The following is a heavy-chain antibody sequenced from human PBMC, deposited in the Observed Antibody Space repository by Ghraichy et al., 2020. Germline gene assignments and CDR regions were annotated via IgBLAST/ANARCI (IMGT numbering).Heavy chain of an antibody. D-gene: IGHD3-10*01. CDR1: GFTVNNAW. CDR3: TTASYYGDYVGS. CDR2: IKSKADGGTT. V-gene: IGHV3-15*07. Sequence: GGSLRLSCAVSGFTVNNAWMKWVRQAPGKGLEWVGRIKSKADGGTTDYAAPVKGRFTISTDESKNTLYLEMNSLKIEDTAVYYCTTASYYGDYVGSWGQGTLVTVSS. J-gene: IGHJ4*02.